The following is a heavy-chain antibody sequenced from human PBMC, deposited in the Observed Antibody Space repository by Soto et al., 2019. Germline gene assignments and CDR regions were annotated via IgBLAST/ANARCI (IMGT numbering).Heavy chain of an antibody. CDR1: GYTFTGYY. Sequence: GASVKVSCKASGYTFTGYYMHWVRQAPGQGLEWMGWINPNSGGTNYAQKFQGRVTMTRDTSISTAYMELSRLRSDDTAVYYCATPASGGHRYYYGMDVWGQGTTVTVSS. J-gene: IGHJ6*02. CDR2: INPNSGGT. D-gene: IGHD2-15*01. CDR3: ATPASGGHRYYYGMDV. V-gene: IGHV1-2*02.